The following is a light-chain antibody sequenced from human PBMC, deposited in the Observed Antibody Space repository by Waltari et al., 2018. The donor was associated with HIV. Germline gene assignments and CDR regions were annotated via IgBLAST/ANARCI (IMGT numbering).Light chain of an antibody. CDR1: SSNIGADYN. CDR2: ANN. Sequence: QSVLTQPPAVSGAPGQRVTISCTGCSSNIGADYNEHWYQQPPGTAPRPLIYANNIRPSGVHDRLSGSKSGTSASLTITGLQAEDDATYYCHSYDSDRGPGFGGGTKLTVL. J-gene: IGLJ3*02. V-gene: IGLV1-40*01. CDR3: HSYDSDRGPG.